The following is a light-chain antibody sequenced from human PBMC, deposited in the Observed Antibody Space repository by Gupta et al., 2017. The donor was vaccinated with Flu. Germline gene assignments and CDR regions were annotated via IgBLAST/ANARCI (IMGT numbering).Light chain of an antibody. J-gene: IGKJ1*01. CDR3: QQYNNWPGT. CDR1: QSVCSG. Sequence: PGTVAVSPGERGTLSCRASQSVCSGLAWYQQKPGQAPRLLIYGASTRATGIPARFSGSVSGTEFTLTISSLQSEDFAVYYCQQYNNWPGTFGQGTKVEIK. CDR2: GAS. V-gene: IGKV3-15*01.